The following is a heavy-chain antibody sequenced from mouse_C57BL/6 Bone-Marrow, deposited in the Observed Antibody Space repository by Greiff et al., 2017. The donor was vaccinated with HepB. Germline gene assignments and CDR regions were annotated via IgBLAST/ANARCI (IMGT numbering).Heavy chain of an antibody. J-gene: IGHJ2*01. D-gene: IGHD4-1*01. CDR2: IDPENGDT. CDR1: GFNIKDDY. V-gene: IGHV14-4*01. Sequence: VQLQQSGAELVRPGASVKLSCTASGFNIKDDYMHWVKQRPEQGLEWIGWIDPENGDTEYASKFQGKATITADTSSNTAYLQRSSLTSEDTAVYYCTTWGNWDDYWGQGTTLTVSS. CDR3: TTWGNWDDY.